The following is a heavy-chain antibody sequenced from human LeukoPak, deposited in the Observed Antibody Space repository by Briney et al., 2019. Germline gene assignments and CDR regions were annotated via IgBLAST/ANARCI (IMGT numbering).Heavy chain of an antibody. CDR3: ARVTASLSFYYGMDV. Sequence: SETLSLTCTVSRGSFSSYYWSWIRQPPGKGLEWIGHIYSSGSTNYNPSLKSRVTISVDTSKNLFSLKLTSVTAADTAVYFCARVTASLSFYYGMDVWGQGITVTVSS. CDR2: IYSSGST. V-gene: IGHV4-59*01. CDR1: RGSFSSYY. J-gene: IGHJ6*02. D-gene: IGHD2-21*02.